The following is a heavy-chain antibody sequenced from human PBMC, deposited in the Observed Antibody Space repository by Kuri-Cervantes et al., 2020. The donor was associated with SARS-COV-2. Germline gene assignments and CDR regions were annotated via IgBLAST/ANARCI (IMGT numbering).Heavy chain of an antibody. CDR1: TSIFTDYY. D-gene: IGHD1-26*01. CDR2: INPNSGGT. J-gene: IGHJ5*02. CDR3: ATTSGSYRSNWFDP. Sequence: ASVKVSCKFSTSIFTDYYIHWVRQAPGQGLEWMGWINPNSGGTNYAQKFQGRVTMTEDTSTDTAYMELSSLRSEDTAVYYCATTSGSYRSNWFDPWGQGTLVTVSS. V-gene: IGHV1-2*02.